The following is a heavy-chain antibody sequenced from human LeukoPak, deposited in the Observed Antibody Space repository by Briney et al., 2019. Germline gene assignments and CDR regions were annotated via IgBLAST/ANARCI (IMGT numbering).Heavy chain of an antibody. J-gene: IGHJ4*02. Sequence: GESLKISCKGSGYSFTSYGISWVRQAPGQGLEWMGWISAYNGNTNYAQKLQGRVTMTTDTSTSTAYMELRSLRSDDTAVYYCARDWRRDGYKMGGYWGQGTLVTVSS. D-gene: IGHD5-24*01. V-gene: IGHV1-18*01. CDR1: GYSFTSYG. CDR3: ARDWRRDGYKMGGY. CDR2: ISAYNGNT.